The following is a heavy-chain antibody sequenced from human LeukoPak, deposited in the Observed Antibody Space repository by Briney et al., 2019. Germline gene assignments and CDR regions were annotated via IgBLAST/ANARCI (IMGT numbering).Heavy chain of an antibody. V-gene: IGHV4-34*01. CDR2: INHSGST. CDR3: VRAFGGNSDY. Sequence: SETLSLTCAVYIGSFSGYYWSRIRQPPGKGLVWIGEINHSGSTNYNPSLKSRVTISVDTSKNQFSLKLSSVTAADTAVYYCVRAFGGNSDYWGQGTLVTVSS. J-gene: IGHJ4*02. CDR1: IGSFSGYY. D-gene: IGHD2-21*01.